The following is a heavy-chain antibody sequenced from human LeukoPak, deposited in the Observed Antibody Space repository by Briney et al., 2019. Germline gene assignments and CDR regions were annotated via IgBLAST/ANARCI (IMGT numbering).Heavy chain of an antibody. D-gene: IGHD3-22*01. J-gene: IGHJ4*02. Sequence: PSETLSLTCAVYGGSFSGYYWSWIRQPPGKGLEWIGEINHSGSTNYNPSLKSRVTISVDTSKNQFSLKLSSVTAADTAVYYCARTRPHSSGYLIGYWGQGTLVTVSS. CDR3: ARTRPHSSGYLIGY. CDR1: GGSFSGYY. V-gene: IGHV4-34*01. CDR2: INHSGST.